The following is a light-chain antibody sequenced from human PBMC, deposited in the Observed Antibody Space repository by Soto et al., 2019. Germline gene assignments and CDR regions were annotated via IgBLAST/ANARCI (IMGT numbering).Light chain of an antibody. J-gene: IGLJ2*01. CDR2: LDSDGAH. CDR1: SGHSSYA. Sequence: QPLLTQSPSASASLGASVKLTCTLSSGHSSYAIAWHQQQPEKGPRFLMKLDSDGAHTKGDGIPDRFSGSSSGTERYLTISSLQSEDEADYYCQTWGSGMQVVFGGGTKLTVL. V-gene: IGLV4-69*01. CDR3: QTWGSGMQVV.